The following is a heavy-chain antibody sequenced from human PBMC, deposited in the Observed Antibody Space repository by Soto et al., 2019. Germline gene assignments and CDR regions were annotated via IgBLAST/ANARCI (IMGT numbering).Heavy chain of an antibody. CDR2: IHHSGST. Sequence: SETLSLTCSVSGGSITSHYCSWFRQPPGKGLEWIGYIHHSGSTSYNPSLKSRVTMSVDTSKNQFSLRVNSVTAADTALYYCARQGFGQLHGLVDVWGPGTTVTVSS. CDR3: ARQGFGQLHGLVDV. J-gene: IGHJ6*02. D-gene: IGHD3-10*01. CDR1: GGSITSHY. V-gene: IGHV4-59*08.